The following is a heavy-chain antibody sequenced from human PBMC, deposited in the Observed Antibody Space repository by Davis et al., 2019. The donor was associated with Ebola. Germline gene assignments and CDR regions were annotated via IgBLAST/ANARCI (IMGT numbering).Heavy chain of an antibody. CDR2: INPNSGGT. D-gene: IGHD5-18*01. J-gene: IGHJ4*02. CDR1: GYTFTGYY. V-gene: IGHV1-2*04. Sequence: ASVKVSCKASGYTFTGYYMHWVRQAPGQGLEWMGWINPNSGGTNYAQKFQGWVTMTRDTSISTAYMELSRLRSDDTAVYYCARGPRIQLWLLEYYFDYWGQGTLVTVSS. CDR3: ARGPRIQLWLLEYYFDY.